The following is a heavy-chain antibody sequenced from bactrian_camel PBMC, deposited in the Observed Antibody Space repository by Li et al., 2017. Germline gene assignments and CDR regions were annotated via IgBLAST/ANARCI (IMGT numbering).Heavy chain of an antibody. CDR1: GYTYSINC. Sequence: HVQLVESGGGSVQAGGSLRLSCAASGYTYSINCMAWFRQAPGKEREGVAAIRAGGYSTYHADSVKGRFTISQDNAKNTVYLQMNSLKPEDTAMYYCKTGPSCGLRLEYCATGNNVWGRGTQVTVS. D-gene: IGHD5*01. V-gene: IGHV3S54*01. CDR3: KTGPSCGLRLEYCATGNNV. CDR2: IRAGGYST. J-gene: IGHJ4*01.